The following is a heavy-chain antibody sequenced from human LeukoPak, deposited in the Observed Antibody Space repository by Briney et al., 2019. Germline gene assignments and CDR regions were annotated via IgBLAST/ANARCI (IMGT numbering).Heavy chain of an antibody. Sequence: GSVNVSCMASGYTFTGYYLHWVRQAPGQGLEWMGWINPNSGGTTYAQKFQGRVTMTRDTSIITAYMELSRLRADDTAVYYCARRYVGGFDYWGQGTLVTVSS. D-gene: IGHD3-10*01. V-gene: IGHV1-2*02. CDR1: GYTFTGYY. CDR3: ARRYVGGFDY. CDR2: INPNSGGT. J-gene: IGHJ4*02.